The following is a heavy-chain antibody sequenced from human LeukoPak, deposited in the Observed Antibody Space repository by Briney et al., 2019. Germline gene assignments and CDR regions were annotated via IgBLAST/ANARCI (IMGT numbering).Heavy chain of an antibody. D-gene: IGHD3-22*01. V-gene: IGHV1-8*01. CDR2: MNPNSGNT. J-gene: IGHJ3*02. CDR3: ARGIYYDSSGYYYDAFDI. CDR1: GYTFTSYD. Sequence: ASVKVSCKASGYTFTSYDINWVRQATGQGLEWMGWMNPNSGNTGYAQKFQGRVTMTRNTSISTAYMELSSLRSEDTAVYYCARGIYYDSSGYYYDAFDIWGQGTMVTVSS.